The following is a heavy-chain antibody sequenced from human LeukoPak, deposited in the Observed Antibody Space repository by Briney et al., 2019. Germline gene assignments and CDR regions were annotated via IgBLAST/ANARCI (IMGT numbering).Heavy chain of an antibody. V-gene: IGHV1-18*04. J-gene: IGHJ4*02. CDR3: ARDRRPHNYYDSSGYYLIDY. CDR1: GYTFTGYY. CDR2: ISAYNGNT. Sequence: ASVKVSCKASGYTFTGYYMHWVRQAPGQGLEWMGWISAYNGNTNYAQKLQGRVTMTTDTSTSTAYMELRSLRSDDTAVYYCARDRRPHNYYDSSGYYLIDYWGQGTLVTVSS. D-gene: IGHD3-22*01.